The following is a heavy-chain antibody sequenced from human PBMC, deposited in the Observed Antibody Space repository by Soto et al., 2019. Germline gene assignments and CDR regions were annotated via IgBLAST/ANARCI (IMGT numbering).Heavy chain of an antibody. CDR1: GGSFSGYY. V-gene: IGHV4-34*01. D-gene: IGHD6-13*01. CDR3: ARKWQQLVNFDY. Sequence: SETLSLTCAVYGGSFSGYYWSWIRQPPGKGLEWIGEINHSGSTNYNPSLKSRVTISVDTSKNQFSLKLSSVTAADTAVYYCARKWQQLVNFDYWGKGTLVTVSS. CDR2: INHSGST. J-gene: IGHJ4*02.